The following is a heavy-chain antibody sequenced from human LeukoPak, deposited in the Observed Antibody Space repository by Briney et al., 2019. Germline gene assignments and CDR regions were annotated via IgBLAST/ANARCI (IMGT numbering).Heavy chain of an antibody. D-gene: IGHD2-21*02. V-gene: IGHV3-21*01. J-gene: IGHJ6*03. CDR1: GFTFSSYS. CDR3: ARDSVYCGGDCLYYYYYMDV. CDR2: ISSSSSYI. Sequence: GGSLRLFCAASGFTFSSYSMNWVRQAPGKGLEWVSSISSSSSYIYYADSVKGRFTISRDNAKNSLYLQMNSLRAEDTAVYYCARDSVYCGGDCLYYYYYMDVWGKGTTVTVSS.